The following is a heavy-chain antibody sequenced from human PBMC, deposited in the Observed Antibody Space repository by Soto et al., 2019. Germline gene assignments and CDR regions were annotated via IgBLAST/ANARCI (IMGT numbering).Heavy chain of an antibody. CDR2: INPNSGGT. CDR3: ARDARWYYYDSSGYSGQKDAFDI. V-gene: IGHV1-2*02. J-gene: IGHJ3*02. D-gene: IGHD3-22*01. Sequence: ASVKVSCKASGYTFTGYYMHWVRQAPGQGLEWMGWINPNSGGTNYAQKFQGRVTMTRDTSISTAYMELSRLRSDDTAVYYCARDARWYYYDSSGYSGQKDAFDIWGKGTMVTVS. CDR1: GYTFTGYY.